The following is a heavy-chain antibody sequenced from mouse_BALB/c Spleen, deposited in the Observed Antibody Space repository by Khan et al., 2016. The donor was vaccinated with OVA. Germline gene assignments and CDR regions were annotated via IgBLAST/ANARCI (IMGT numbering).Heavy chain of an antibody. J-gene: IGHJ2*01. Sequence: QVQLKESGAELAKPGASVKMSCKASGYTFTTYWMHWVKQRPGQGLEWIGYINPTTDYTDYNEKFKDKATLSADKSSSTAYMQLSSLTSEDSAVYYGARDRFDYWGQGTTLTVSA. CDR1: GYTFTTYW. CDR2: INPTTDYT. V-gene: IGHV1-7*01. CDR3: ARDRFDY.